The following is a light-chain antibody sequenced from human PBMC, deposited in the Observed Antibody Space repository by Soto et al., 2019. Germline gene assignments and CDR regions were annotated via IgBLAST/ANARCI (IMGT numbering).Light chain of an antibody. V-gene: IGLV1-40*01. CDR2: SNI. CDR1: SSDIGAGYD. Sequence: QSVLTQPPSMSGAPGQRVTISCTGSSSDIGAGYDVHWYQQFPGTAPKLLIYSNINRPPGVPDRFSGSKSGTSASLAITGLQAEDEADYYCQSYDSSLGGSKGVFGGGTKVTVL. CDR3: QSYDSSLGGSKGV. J-gene: IGLJ3*02.